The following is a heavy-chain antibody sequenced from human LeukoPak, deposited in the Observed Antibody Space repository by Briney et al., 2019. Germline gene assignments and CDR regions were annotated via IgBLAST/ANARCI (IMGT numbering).Heavy chain of an antibody. CDR1: GFTFSTYW. CDR2: INCEGRST. V-gene: IGHV3-74*01. J-gene: IGHJ3*02. Sequence: GGALRLSFAASGFTFSTYWGHWGRQTPGKGVVWVSPINCEGRSTSYADSVKGRFTISRDNAKNTLYLQMNSLRAEDTAVYYCAREANSGYSSGDDAFDIWGQGTMVTVSS. D-gene: IGHD6-19*01. CDR3: AREANSGYSSGDDAFDI.